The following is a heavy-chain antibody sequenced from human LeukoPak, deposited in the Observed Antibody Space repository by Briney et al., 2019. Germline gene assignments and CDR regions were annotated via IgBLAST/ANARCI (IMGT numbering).Heavy chain of an antibody. CDR2: IYYSGST. J-gene: IGHJ3*02. CDR3: ARLGRGAAAKNAFDI. Sequence: SETLSLTCTVSGGSISSSSYYWGWIRQPPGKGLEWIGSIYYSGSTYYNPSLKSRVTISVDTSKNQFSLKLSSVTAADTAVYYCARLGRGAAAKNAFDIWGQGTMVTVSS. CDR1: GGSISSSSYY. V-gene: IGHV4-39*07. D-gene: IGHD6-13*01.